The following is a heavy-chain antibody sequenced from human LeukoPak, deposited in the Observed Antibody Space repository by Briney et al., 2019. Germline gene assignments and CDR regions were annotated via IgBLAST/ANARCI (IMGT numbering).Heavy chain of an antibody. CDR2: IIPILGIA. CDR1: GGTFSSYA. CDR3: ARDSVVVPAAPMDFDY. J-gene: IGHJ4*02. Sequence: SVKVPCKASGGTFSSYAISWVRQAPGQGLEWMGRIIPILGIANYAQKFQGRVTITADKSTSTAYMELSSLRSEDTAVYYCARDSVVVPAAPMDFDYWGQGTLVTVSS. D-gene: IGHD2-2*01. V-gene: IGHV1-69*04.